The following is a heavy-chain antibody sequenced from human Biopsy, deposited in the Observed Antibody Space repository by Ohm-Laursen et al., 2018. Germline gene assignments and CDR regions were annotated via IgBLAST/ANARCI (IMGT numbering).Heavy chain of an antibody. Sequence: TLSLTCTVSGGSISSGGSYWSWLRQRPGKGLEWIGYIFNSANTYYNPSLKNLITISGDTSKNQFSLKLSSVTAADTAVYYCARGDYFDSNGYFWFDPWGQGTLVTVSS. D-gene: IGHD3-22*01. J-gene: IGHJ5*02. CDR1: GGSISSGGSY. CDR3: ARGDYFDSNGYFWFDP. V-gene: IGHV4-31*01. CDR2: IFNSANT.